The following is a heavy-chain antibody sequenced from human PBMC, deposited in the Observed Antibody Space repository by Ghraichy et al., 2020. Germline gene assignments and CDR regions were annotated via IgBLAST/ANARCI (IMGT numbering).Heavy chain of an antibody. V-gene: IGHV3-7*03. CDR1: GFTFSGYW. CDR2: IDQDGSEK. D-gene: IGHD1-26*01. J-gene: IGHJ4*02. CDR3: ARADAYSGDY. Sequence: SLRLSCAASGFTFSGYWMSWVRQAPGKGLEWVANIDQDGSEKYYVDSVRGRFTISRDNVKNSLYLQMNNLRADDTALYYCARADAYSGDYWGQGTLVTVSS.